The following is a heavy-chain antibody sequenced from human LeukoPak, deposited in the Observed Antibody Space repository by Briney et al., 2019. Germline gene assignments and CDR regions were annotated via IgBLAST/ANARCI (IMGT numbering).Heavy chain of an antibody. CDR1: GGSISSYY. D-gene: IGHD3-9*01. J-gene: IGHJ4*02. CDR2: IYYSGST. V-gene: IGHV4-59*08. CDR3: ASHYDILTGYSGVDY. Sequence: SETLSLTCTVSGGSISSYYWSWIRQPPGKGLEWIGYIYYSGSTNYNPSLRSRVTISVDTSKNQFSLKLSSVTAADTAVYYCASHYDILTGYSGVDYWGQGTLVTVSS.